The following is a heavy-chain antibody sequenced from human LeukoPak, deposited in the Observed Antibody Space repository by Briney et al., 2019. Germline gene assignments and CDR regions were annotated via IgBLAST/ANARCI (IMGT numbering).Heavy chain of an antibody. V-gene: IGHV4-39*01. Sequence: MSSETLSLTCTVSGGSISSSSYYWGWLRQPPGKGLEWIGSIYYSGSTYYNPSLKSRVTISVDTSKNQFSLKLSSVTAADTAVYYCASLARIAVADAILLFDYWGQGTLVTVSS. CDR3: ASLARIAVADAILLFDY. CDR1: GGSISSSSYY. CDR2: IYYSGST. J-gene: IGHJ4*02. D-gene: IGHD6-19*01.